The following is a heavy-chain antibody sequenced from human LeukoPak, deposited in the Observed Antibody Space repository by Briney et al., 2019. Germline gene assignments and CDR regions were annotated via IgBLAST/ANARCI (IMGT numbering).Heavy chain of an antibody. J-gene: IGHJ3*02. CDR1: GFTFSSYW. D-gene: IGHD2-2*01. V-gene: IGHV3-74*01. CDR2: TNSDGSST. CDR3: ARHSEGPVNDAFDI. Sequence: GGSLRLSCAASGFTFSSYWMHWARQTPGKGLVWVSRTNSDGSSTSYADSVKGRFSISRDNAKKSLYLQMNSLRAEDTAVYYCARHSEGPVNDAFDIWGQGTKVTVSS.